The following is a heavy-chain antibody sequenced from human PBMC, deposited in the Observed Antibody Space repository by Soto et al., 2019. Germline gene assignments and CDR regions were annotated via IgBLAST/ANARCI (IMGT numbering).Heavy chain of an antibody. CDR1: GYTFTGYY. CDR2: INPNSGGT. J-gene: IGHJ6*02. D-gene: IGHD3-10*01. Sequence: VASVKVSCKASGYTFTGYYMHWVRQAPGQGLEWMGWINPNSGGTNYAQKFQGWVTMTRDTSISTAYMELSRLRSDDTAVYYCARGWGLLWFGELLYSRAYYYGMDVWGQGTTVTVSS. CDR3: ARGWGLLWFGELLYSRAYYYGMDV. V-gene: IGHV1-2*04.